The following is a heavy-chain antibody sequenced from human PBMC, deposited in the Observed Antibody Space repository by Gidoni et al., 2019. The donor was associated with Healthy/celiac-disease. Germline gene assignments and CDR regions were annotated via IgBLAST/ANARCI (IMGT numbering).Heavy chain of an antibody. Sequence: QVQLQESGPGLVKPSPTLSLTCTFSGGSISSGGYYWSWIRQHPGKGLEWIGYIYYSGSTYYNPSLKSRVTISVDTSKNQFSLKLSSVTAADTAVYYCARAGGIDGSGYGMDVWGQGTTVTVSS. V-gene: IGHV4-31*03. J-gene: IGHJ6*02. CDR1: GGSISSGGYY. CDR2: IYYSGST. D-gene: IGHD3-10*01. CDR3: ARAGGIDGSGYGMDV.